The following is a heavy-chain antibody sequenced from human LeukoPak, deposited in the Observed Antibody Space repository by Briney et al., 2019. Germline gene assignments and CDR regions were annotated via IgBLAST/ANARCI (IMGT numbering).Heavy chain of an antibody. J-gene: IGHJ4*02. Sequence: GGSLRLSCAASGFTFSSYSMNWVRQAPGKGLEWVSSISSSGSYIYYADSVKGRFTISRDNAKNSLYLQMNSLRAEDTAVYYCASLWGIAAAGSTPDYWGQGTLVTVSS. CDR1: GFTFSSYS. D-gene: IGHD6-13*01. CDR2: ISSSGSYI. V-gene: IGHV3-21*01. CDR3: ASLWGIAAAGSTPDY.